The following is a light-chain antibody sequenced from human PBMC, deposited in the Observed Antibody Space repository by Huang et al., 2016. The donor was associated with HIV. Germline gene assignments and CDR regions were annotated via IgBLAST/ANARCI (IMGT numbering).Light chain of an antibody. CDR3: QKYDSAPLT. CDR1: QGISNS. Sequence: DIQMTQSPSSLSASVGDRVTITCRASQGISNSFAWYQQKPGKVPRLLIYAASTLQSGVPSRFSGSRSGRDFSLTIGSLQPEDVATYYCQKYDSAPLTFGGGTKVEI. CDR2: AAS. V-gene: IGKV1-27*01. J-gene: IGKJ4*01.